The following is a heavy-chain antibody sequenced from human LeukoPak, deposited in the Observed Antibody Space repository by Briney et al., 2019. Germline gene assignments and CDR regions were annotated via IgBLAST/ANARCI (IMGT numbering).Heavy chain of an antibody. CDR1: GFTFSSYA. D-gene: IGHD3-9*01. V-gene: IGHV3-30*04. J-gene: IGHJ6*03. CDR3: ARDANYDILTGYNYYYMDV. Sequence: GGSLRLSCAASGFTFSSYAMHWVRQAPGKGLEWVAVISYDGSNKYYADSVKGRFTISRDNSKNTLYLQMNSLRAEDTAVYYCARDANYDILTGYNYYYMDVWGKGTTVTVSS. CDR2: ISYDGSNK.